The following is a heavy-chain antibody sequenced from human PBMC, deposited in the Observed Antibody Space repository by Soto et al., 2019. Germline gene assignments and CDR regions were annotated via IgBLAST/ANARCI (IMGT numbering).Heavy chain of an antibody. D-gene: IGHD1-7*01. CDR3: ARWNYRGWFDP. Sequence: SETLSLTCAVSGDSITSNDWWGWIRQPPGKGLAWIGYIYYSGNTFYNPSLKSRVTMSVDTSKNQFSLNVNSVTAVDTAVYYCARWNYRGWFDPWGQGTLVTVSS. V-gene: IGHV4-28*01. J-gene: IGHJ5*02. CDR1: GDSITSNDW. CDR2: IYYSGNT.